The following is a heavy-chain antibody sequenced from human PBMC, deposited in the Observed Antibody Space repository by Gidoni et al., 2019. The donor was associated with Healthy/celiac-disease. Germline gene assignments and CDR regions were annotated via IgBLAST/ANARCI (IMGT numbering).Heavy chain of an antibody. CDR1: GFTSSSYG. CDR2: ISYDGSNK. J-gene: IGHJ4*02. V-gene: IGHV3-30*18. CDR3: AKDGGINYGGTFDY. D-gene: IGHD4-17*01. Sequence: QVQLVESGGGVVQPGRSLRLSCAASGFTSSSYGMHWVRPAPGKGLEWVTVISYDGSNKYYADAVKGRFTISRDNSKNTLYLQMNSLRAEDTAVYYCAKDGGINYGGTFDYWGQGTLVTVSS.